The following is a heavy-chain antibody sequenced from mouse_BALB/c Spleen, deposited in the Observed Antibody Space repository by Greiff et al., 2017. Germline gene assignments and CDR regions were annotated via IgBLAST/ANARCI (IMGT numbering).Heavy chain of an antibody. CDR1: GFTFSSYG. J-gene: IGHJ4*01. Sequence: EGQRVESGGDLVKPGGSLKLSCAASGFTFSSYGMSWVRQTPDKRLEWVATISSGGSYTYYPDSVKGRFTISRDNAKNTLYLQMSSLKSEDTAMYYCARQGHPYYAMDYWGQGTSVTVSS. CDR3: ARQGHPYYAMDY. CDR2: ISSGGSYT. D-gene: IGHD3-3*01. V-gene: IGHV5-6*01.